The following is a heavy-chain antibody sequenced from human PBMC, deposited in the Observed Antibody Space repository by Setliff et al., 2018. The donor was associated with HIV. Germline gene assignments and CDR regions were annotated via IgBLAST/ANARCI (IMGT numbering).Heavy chain of an antibody. D-gene: IGHD3-10*01. J-gene: IGHJ4*02. V-gene: IGHV3-15*01. CDR1: GFTFSSYW. Sequence: GGSLRLSCAASGFTFSSYWMNWVRQAPGKGLEWIGRIKSKTDGGTTDYAAPVKGRFTISRDDSKSTLYLQLTTLRTEDTGFYFCIREIRDGYPRSSNWGQGTLVTVSS. CDR2: IKSKTDGGTT. CDR3: IREIRDGYPRSSN.